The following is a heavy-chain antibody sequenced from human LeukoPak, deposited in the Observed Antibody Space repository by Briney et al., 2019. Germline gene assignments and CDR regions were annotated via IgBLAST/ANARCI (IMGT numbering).Heavy chain of an antibody. V-gene: IGHV4-59*01. CDR2: VYYSGST. CDR1: GVSISSYY. J-gene: IGHJ3*02. D-gene: IGHD3-3*01. Sequence: PSETLSLTCTVSGVSISSYYWSWIRQPPGKGLEWIGYVYYSGSTNYNPSLKSRVTISVDTSKNQFSLKLSSVTAADTAVYYCAREGRYYDFWSGSRDAFDIWGQGTMVTVSS. CDR3: AREGRYYDFWSGSRDAFDI.